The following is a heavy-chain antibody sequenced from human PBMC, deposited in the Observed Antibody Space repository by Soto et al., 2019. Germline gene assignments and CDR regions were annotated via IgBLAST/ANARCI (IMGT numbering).Heavy chain of an antibody. J-gene: IGHJ1*01. D-gene: IGHD6-13*01. V-gene: IGHV3-9*01. CDR2: INWNSGSI. CDR1: GFTFDDYA. Sequence: GGSLRLSCAASGFTFDDYAMHWVRQVPGKGLEWVSGINWNSGSIGYGDSVKGRFAISRDNAKNSLRLQMNSLSAEDTAFYYCVKDESINWYSGHFRHWGQGTLVTVSS. CDR3: VKDESINWYSGHFRH.